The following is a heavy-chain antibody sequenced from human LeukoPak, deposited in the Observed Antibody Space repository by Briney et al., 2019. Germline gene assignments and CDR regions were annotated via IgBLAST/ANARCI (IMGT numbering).Heavy chain of an antibody. V-gene: IGHV1-2*02. J-gene: IGHJ4*02. CDR1: GYTFTGYY. Sequence: ASVKVSCKASGYTFTGYYLHWVRKAPGQGLEWMGWINPNSGGTNYAQKFQGRVTMTRDTSISTAYMELSRLRSDDTAVYYCARVRDGYNSASFDYWGQGTLVTVSS. D-gene: IGHD5-12*01. CDR3: ARVRDGYNSASFDY. CDR2: INPNSGGT.